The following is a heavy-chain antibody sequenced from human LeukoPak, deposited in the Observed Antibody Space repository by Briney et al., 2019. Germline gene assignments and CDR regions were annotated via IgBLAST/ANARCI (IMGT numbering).Heavy chain of an antibody. CDR2: ISGSGGST. Sequence: GGSLRLSCAASGFTFGSYAMSWVRQAPGKGLEWVSAISGSGGSTYYADSVKGRFTISRDNSKNTLYLQMNSLRAEDTAVYYCARDKWEPFSSIGQSLKYGMDVWGQGTTVTVSS. J-gene: IGHJ6*02. CDR3: ARDKWEPFSSIGQSLKYGMDV. D-gene: IGHD1-26*01. CDR1: GFTFGSYA. V-gene: IGHV3-23*01.